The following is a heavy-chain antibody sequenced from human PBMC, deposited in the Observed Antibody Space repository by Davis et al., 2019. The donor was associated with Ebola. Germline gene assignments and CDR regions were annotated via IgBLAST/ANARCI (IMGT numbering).Heavy chain of an antibody. CDR2: INPISGDT. Sequence: ASVKVSCKASGYTLTDYQMHWVRQAPGQGLEWMGGINPISGDTNYAEIFQGRVTMTTDTSTRTAYMELRSLKSDDTAVYYCARVSIVGVVTDVWGQGTRVTVS. J-gene: IGHJ4*02. D-gene: IGHD3-3*01. CDR1: GYTLTDYQ. CDR3: ARVSIVGVVTDV. V-gene: IGHV1-2*02.